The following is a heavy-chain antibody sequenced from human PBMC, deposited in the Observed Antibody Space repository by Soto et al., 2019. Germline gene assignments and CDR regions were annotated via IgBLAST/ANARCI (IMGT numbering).Heavy chain of an antibody. D-gene: IGHD3-9*01. J-gene: IGHJ5*02. V-gene: IGHV4-34*01. CDR2: INHSGST. CDR3: ARERMASAAYYDILTGYHWFDP. Sequence: SETLSPTCAVYGGSFSGYYWSCIRQPPGKGLEWIGEINHSGSTNYNPSLKSRVTISVDTSKNQFSLKLSSVTAADTAVYYCARERMASAAYYDILTGYHWFDPWGQGTLVTVSS. CDR1: GGSFSGYY.